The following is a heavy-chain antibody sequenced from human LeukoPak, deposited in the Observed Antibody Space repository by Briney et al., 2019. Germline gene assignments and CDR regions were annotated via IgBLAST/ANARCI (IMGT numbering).Heavy chain of an antibody. CDR3: ARVGGSSSVDY. V-gene: IGHV4-59*01. D-gene: IGHD6-6*01. J-gene: IGHJ4*02. CDR1: GGSISSYY. Sequence: PETLSLTCTVSGGSISSYYWSWVRQPPGKGLERIGYIYYIGRTNYNTSLTSRGTISVDTYKNQISLKLSTGTAAETAVYYCARVGGSSSVDYWGRGTLATVSS. CDR2: IYYIGRT.